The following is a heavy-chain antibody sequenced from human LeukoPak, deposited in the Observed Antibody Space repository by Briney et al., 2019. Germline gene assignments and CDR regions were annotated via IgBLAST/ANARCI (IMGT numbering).Heavy chain of an antibody. D-gene: IGHD6-13*01. J-gene: IGHJ4*02. Sequence: GGSLRLSCAASGFTFSSYGMSWVRQAPGKGLEWVSAISGSGGSTYYADSVKGRFTISRDNSKNTLYLQMNSLRAEDTAVYYCAKDSVRSIGPLQQPRELGYWGQGTLVTVSS. V-gene: IGHV3-23*01. CDR2: ISGSGGST. CDR3: AKDSVRSIGPLQQPRELGY. CDR1: GFTFSSYG.